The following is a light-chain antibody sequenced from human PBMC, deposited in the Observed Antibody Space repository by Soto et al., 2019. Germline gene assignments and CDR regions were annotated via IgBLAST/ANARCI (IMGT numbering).Light chain of an antibody. CDR1: SSDVGGYNY. J-gene: IGLJ1*01. Sequence: QSALTKPRSVSGSPGQSVTISCTGTSSDVGGYNYVSWYQQDPGKAPKLMIYDVTKRPSGVPDRFSGSKSGNTASLTISGLQAKDEADYYCSSYAGSYPFVFGTGTKLTVL. CDR3: SSYAGSYPFV. CDR2: DVT. V-gene: IGLV2-11*01.